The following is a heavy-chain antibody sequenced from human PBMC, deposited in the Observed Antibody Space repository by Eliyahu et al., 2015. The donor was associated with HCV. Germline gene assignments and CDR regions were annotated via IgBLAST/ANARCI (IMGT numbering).Heavy chain of an antibody. J-gene: IGHJ3*02. CDR2: IYPGDSDI. D-gene: IGHD2-15*01. CDR3: ARRPYCSGGSCNVVYAFET. V-gene: IGHV5-51*01. CDR1: GNSFNNYW. Sequence: EVQLVQSGAXVKKPGESLKISCKGSGNSFNNYWIGWVRQMPGKGLEWMGIIYPGDSDIRYSPSFQGQVTISADKSISTAYLHWSSLKASDTAMYYCARRPYCSGGSCNVVYAFETWGQGTMVTVSS.